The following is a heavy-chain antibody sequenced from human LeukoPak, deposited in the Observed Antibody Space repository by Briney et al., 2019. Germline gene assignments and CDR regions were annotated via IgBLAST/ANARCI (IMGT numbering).Heavy chain of an antibody. J-gene: IGHJ3*02. CDR2: ISGNGDNT. D-gene: IGHD5-12*01. CDR3: AKDSGYDYVSAFDI. Sequence: GGSLRLSCAASGFTFSSYVMTWVHQAPGKGLEWVSTISGNGDNTHYADSVKGRFTISRDNSKNTLFLQMDSLRAEDTAVYYCAKDSGYDYVSAFDIWGQGTMVSVSS. V-gene: IGHV3-23*01. CDR1: GFTFSSYV.